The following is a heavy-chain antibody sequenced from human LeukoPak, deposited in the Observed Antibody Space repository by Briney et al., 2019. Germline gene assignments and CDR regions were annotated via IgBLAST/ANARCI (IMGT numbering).Heavy chain of an antibody. CDR3: ARDGGGWKYQLSPFFDY. J-gene: IGHJ4*02. CDR2: ISYDGSNK. D-gene: IGHD2-2*01. V-gene: IGHV3-30-3*01. CDR1: GFTFSSYA. Sequence: RTGGSLRLSCAASGFTFSSYAMHWVRQAPGKGLEWVAVISYDGSNKYYADSVKGRFTISRDNSKNTLYLQMNSLRAEDTAVYYCARDGGGWKYQLSPFFDYWGQGTLVTVSS.